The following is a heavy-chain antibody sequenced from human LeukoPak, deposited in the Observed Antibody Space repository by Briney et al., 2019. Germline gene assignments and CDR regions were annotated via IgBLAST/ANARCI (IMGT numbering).Heavy chain of an antibody. CDR3: ARDNGYYTGGIFDY. D-gene: IGHD3-3*01. J-gene: IGHJ4*02. Sequence: SETLSLTCRVSGGSISTYYWSWIRQPPGKGLEWIGYIYYSGRTNYNPSLKTRVTMSVDTSKNQFSLKLSSVTAADTAVYYCARDNGYYTGGIFDYWGQGALVTVAS. CDR1: GGSISTYY. CDR2: IYYSGRT. V-gene: IGHV4-59*01.